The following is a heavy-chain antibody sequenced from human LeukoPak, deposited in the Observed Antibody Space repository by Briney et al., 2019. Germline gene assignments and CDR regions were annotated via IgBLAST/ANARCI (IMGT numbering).Heavy chain of an antibody. Sequence: GESLKISCKGSGYSFTSYWIGWVRQMPGKGLEWMGIIYPGDSDTRYSPSFQGQDTISADKSISTAYLQWSSLKASDTAMYYCARQPATPPYYYYGMDVWGQGTTVTVSS. J-gene: IGHJ6*02. CDR1: GYSFTSYW. CDR2: IYPGDSDT. CDR3: ARQPATPPYYYYGMDV. D-gene: IGHD1-26*01. V-gene: IGHV5-51*01.